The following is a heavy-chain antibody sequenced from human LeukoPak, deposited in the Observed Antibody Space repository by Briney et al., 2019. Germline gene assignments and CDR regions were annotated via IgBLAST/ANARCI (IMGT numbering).Heavy chain of an antibody. D-gene: IGHD1-1*01. CDR1: GFTFSTYA. CDR3: AREQTTGTVYFDY. CDR2: ISYDVTNK. V-gene: IGHV3-30-3*01. J-gene: IGHJ4*02. Sequence: PGGSLRLSCAASGFTFSTYAVHWDRQAPGKGLEWVAVISYDVTNKYYADSVKGRFTISRDNSKNTLYLQMNSLRAEDTAVYYCAREQTTGTVYFDYWGQGTLVTVSS.